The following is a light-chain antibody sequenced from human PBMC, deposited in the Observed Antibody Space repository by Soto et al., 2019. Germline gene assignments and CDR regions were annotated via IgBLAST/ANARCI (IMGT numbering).Light chain of an antibody. V-gene: IGKV3-11*01. CDR2: DAS. CDR3: QQRSNWL. Sequence: EIVLTQSPVTLSLSPSEIATLSCRASQSVSSSYVAWYQQKPGQAPRLLIYDASNRATGIPARFSGSGSGTDFTLTISSLEPEDFAVYYCQQRSNWLFGPGTKVDIK. CDR1: QSVSSSY. J-gene: IGKJ3*01.